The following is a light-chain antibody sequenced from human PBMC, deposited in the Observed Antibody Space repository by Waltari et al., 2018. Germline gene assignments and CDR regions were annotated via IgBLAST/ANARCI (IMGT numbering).Light chain of an antibody. CDR2: DDS. CDR1: NIGSKS. CDR3: LVWHSTIDHQGV. J-gene: IGLJ2*01. V-gene: IGLV3-21*04. Sequence: SYVVTQSPSVSVAPGETARITCGGDNIGSKSVHWYPQRPGQAPVLVISDDSDRPPGIPERFAGSNSGNTATLTISWVEAEDEADYYCLVWHSTIDHQGVFGGGTKLTVL.